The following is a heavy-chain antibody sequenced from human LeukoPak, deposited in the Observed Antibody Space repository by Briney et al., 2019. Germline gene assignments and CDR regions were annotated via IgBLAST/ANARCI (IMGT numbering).Heavy chain of an antibody. V-gene: IGHV3-23*01. CDR1: GFTFSSYA. CDR3: ANEGRTYYDFWSGYFTPSGCFDY. D-gene: IGHD3-3*01. CDR2: ISGSGGST. Sequence: PGGSLRLSCAASGFTFSSYAMSWVRHAPGKGLEWVSAISGSGGSTYYADSVKGRFTISRDNSKNTLYLQMNSLRAEDTAVYYCANEGRTYYDFWSGYFTPSGCFDYWGQGTLVTVSS. J-gene: IGHJ4*02.